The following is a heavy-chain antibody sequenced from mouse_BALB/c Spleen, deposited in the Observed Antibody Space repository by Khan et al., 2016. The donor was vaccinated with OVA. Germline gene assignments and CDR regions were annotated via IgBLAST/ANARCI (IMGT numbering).Heavy chain of an antibody. V-gene: IGHV1-18*01. J-gene: IGHJ4*01. Sequence: EVQLQQSGPELVKPGASVKISCKTSGYTFTEYTLHWVKQSHGKSLEWIGVINPKNGVTSYNQKFKGKATLTVDKSSSTAYMEVRSLTSEESAVYYCARDARRYWGQGTSVTVSS. CDR3: ARDARRY. CDR1: GYTFTEYT. CDR2: INPKNGVT.